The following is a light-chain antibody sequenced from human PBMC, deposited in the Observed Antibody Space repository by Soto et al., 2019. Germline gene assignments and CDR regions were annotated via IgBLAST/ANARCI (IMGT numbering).Light chain of an antibody. J-gene: IGKJ5*01. Sequence: DIQMTQSPSTLSASVGDRVTITCRASQSISSWLAWYQQKPGKAPKLLIYKASSLESGVPSRFSGSGSGTEFTLTISSLQPDDFATYYYQQYKTYSITFGQGTRLEIK. CDR1: QSISSW. V-gene: IGKV1-5*03. CDR3: QQYKTYSIT. CDR2: KAS.